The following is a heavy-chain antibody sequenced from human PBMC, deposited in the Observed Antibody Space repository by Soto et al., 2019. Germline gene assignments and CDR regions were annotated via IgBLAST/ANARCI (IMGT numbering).Heavy chain of an antibody. Sequence: SETLSLTCTVSGGSISSSSYYWDWIRQPPGKGLEWIGSIYYSGSTYYNPSLKSRVTISVDTSKNQFSLKLSSVTAADTAVYYCARHPRGYPFDYWGQGTLVTVSS. V-gene: IGHV4-39*01. J-gene: IGHJ4*02. D-gene: IGHD1-1*01. CDR3: ARHPRGYPFDY. CDR2: IYYSGST. CDR1: GGSISSSSYY.